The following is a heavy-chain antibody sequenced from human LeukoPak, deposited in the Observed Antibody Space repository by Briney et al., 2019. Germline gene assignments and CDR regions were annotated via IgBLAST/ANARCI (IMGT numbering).Heavy chain of an antibody. CDR2: ISAYNGNT. Sequence: ASVKVSCKASGYTFTSYGISWLRQAPGQGLEWMGWISAYNGNTNYAQKLQGRVTMTTDTSTSRACMELTSLRSDDTAVYYCARAHGVRGVIIVDYGGQGTLVSASS. D-gene: IGHD3-10*01. J-gene: IGHJ4*02. V-gene: IGHV1-18*01. CDR3: ARAHGVRGVIIVDY. CDR1: GYTFTSYG.